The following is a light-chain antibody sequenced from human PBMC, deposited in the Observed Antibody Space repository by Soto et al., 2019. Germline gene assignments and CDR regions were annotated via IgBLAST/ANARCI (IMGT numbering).Light chain of an antibody. V-gene: IGKV3-20*01. CDR3: QQYGSSQGT. CDR1: QSVSSY. J-gene: IGKJ4*01. Sequence: EIVLTQSPATLSLSPVERATRSFRASQSVSSYLAWYQQKPGQAPRLLIYDASNRATGIPARFSGSGSGTDFTLTISRLEPEDFAVYYCQQYGSSQGTFGGGTKVDIK. CDR2: DAS.